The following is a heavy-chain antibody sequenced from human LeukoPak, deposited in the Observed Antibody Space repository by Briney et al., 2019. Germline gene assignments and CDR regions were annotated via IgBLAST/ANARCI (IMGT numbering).Heavy chain of an antibody. CDR2: ISSSGSTI. V-gene: IGHV3-48*03. Sequence: GGSLRLSCAASGFTFSSYEMNWVRQAPGKGLEWVSYISSSGSTIYCADSVKGRFTISRDNAKNSLYLQMNSLRAEDTAVYYCARASSGSYYDPKYYFDYWGQGTLVTVSS. CDR1: GFTFSSYE. J-gene: IGHJ4*02. CDR3: ARASSGSYYDPKYYFDY. D-gene: IGHD1-26*01.